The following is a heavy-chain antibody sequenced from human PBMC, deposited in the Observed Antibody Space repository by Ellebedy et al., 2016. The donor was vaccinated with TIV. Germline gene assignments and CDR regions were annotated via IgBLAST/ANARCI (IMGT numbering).Heavy chain of an antibody. J-gene: IGHJ5*01. Sequence: GESLKISCAASGFSFRSYWMSWVRQAPGKGLEWVANIYQDGSEKYYVDSVEGRFTISRDNANNILYLQMKSLRAEDTVVYYCARRGSYGDYAVHVNSWFDSWGQGTPVTVAP. D-gene: IGHD4-17*01. CDR2: IYQDGSEK. CDR3: ARRGSYGDYAVHVNSWFDS. V-gene: IGHV3-7*01. CDR1: GFSFRSYW.